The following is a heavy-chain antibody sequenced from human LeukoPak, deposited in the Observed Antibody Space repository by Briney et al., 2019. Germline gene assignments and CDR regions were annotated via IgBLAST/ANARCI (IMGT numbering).Heavy chain of an antibody. CDR1: GDTLTELS. V-gene: IGHV1-24*01. Sequence: GASVKVSCKLSGDTLTELSMNWVRQSPGKGLEWMGGFVPEDGETIYAQKFQGRVTMTEDTSTDTAYMELSSLRSDDTAVYFCATLPRGHLFDSWGQGTLVTVSS. CDR2: FVPEDGET. CDR3: ATLPRGHLFDS. J-gene: IGHJ4*02. D-gene: IGHD3-10*01.